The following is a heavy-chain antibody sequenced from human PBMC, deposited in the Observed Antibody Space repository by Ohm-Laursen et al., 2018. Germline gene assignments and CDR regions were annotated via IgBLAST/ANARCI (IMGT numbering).Heavy chain of an antibody. CDR3: ASQIYNDYSSFDY. V-gene: IGHV1-2*02. Sequence: ASVKVSCKASGYTFTSYDIHWVRQAPGQGLEWMGWINPKRGGTKYAQKFHGRLTMTRDTSISTAYMELNRLTSDDTAVYYCASQIYNDYSSFDYWGQGTLVTVSS. CDR2: INPKRGGT. D-gene: IGHD2-15*01. CDR1: GYTFTSYD. J-gene: IGHJ4*02.